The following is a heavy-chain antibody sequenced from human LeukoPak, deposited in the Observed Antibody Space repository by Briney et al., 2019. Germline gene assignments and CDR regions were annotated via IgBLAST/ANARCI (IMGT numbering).Heavy chain of an antibody. J-gene: IGHJ4*02. D-gene: IGHD3-10*01. CDR3: AKDRGHIYYGWGIKIDF. CDR2: ISVNNGNA. CDR1: GYTFVNYG. Sequence: GASVKVSCKASGYTFVNYGISWVRQAPGQGLEWMGWISVNNGNAKYAQKIQGRVTMTTDTSTSTAYMELRSLRSDDTAVYYCAKDRGHIYYGWGIKIDFWGQGTLVTVSS. V-gene: IGHV1-18*01.